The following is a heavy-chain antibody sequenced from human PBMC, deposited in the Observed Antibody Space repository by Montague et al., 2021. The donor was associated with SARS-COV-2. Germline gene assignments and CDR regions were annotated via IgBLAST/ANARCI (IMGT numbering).Heavy chain of an antibody. CDR1: GFTFSSYS. D-gene: IGHD1-26*01. V-gene: IGHV3-21*01. J-gene: IGHJ4*02. Sequence: SLRLSCAASGFTFSSYSMNWVRQAPGKGLEWVSSISSSNYIYYADSVKGRFTISRDNAKNSLYLQMNSLRAEDTPVYYCARETNWSYGSSFDYWGQGTLVTVSS. CDR3: ARETNWSYGSSFDY. CDR2: ISSSNYI.